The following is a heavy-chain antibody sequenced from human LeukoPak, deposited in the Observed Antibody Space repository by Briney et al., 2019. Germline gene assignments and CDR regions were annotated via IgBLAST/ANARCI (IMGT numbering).Heavy chain of an antibody. J-gene: IGHJ4*02. CDR1: GDSVSSNSAA. Sequence: SQTLSLTCAISGDSVSSNSAAWNWIRQSPSRGLEWLGRTYYRSKWYNDYAVSVKSRITINPVTSKNQFSLQLNSVTPEDTAVYYCATGGSFRGGYNTAYDYWGQGTLVTASS. CDR3: ATGGSFRGGYNTAYDY. V-gene: IGHV6-1*01. D-gene: IGHD5-24*01. CDR2: TYYRSKWYN.